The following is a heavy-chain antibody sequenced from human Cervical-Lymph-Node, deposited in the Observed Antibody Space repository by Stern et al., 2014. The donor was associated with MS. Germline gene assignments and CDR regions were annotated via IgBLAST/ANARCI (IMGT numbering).Heavy chain of an antibody. J-gene: IGHJ6*02. CDR1: GDSFINYA. CDR3: ARGGYCTSAGCFRYHYYGMDV. D-gene: IGHD2-2*01. CDR2: TIPLFGAA. V-gene: IGHV1-69*01. Sequence: QVQLVQSGAEVKKPGSSVKVSCKATGDSFINYAISWVRQAPGQGLELMGGTIPLFGAANYAQKFQGRVTISADASTSTTYMELTRLTSEDTAVYYCARGGYCTSAGCFRYHYYGMDVWGQGTMVTVSS.